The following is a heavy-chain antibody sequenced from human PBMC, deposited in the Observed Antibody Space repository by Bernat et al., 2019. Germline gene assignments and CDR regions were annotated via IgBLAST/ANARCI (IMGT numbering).Heavy chain of an antibody. D-gene: IGHD3-22*01. CDR3: ARDQRDSPDYDSSGEFDY. CDR2: ISAYNGNT. V-gene: IGHV1-18*01. Sequence: QVQLVQSGAEVKKPGASVKVSCKASGYTFASYAISWVRQAPGQGLEWMGWISAYNGNTNYAQNLQGRLTMTTDTSTSTAYMELRSLRSDDTAVYYCARDQRDSPDYDSSGEFDYWGQGTLVTVSS. CDR1: GYTFASYA. J-gene: IGHJ4*02.